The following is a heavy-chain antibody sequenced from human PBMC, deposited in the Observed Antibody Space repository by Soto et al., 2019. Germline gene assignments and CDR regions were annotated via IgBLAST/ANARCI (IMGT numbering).Heavy chain of an antibody. J-gene: IGHJ4*02. CDR3: ARDRVYCTTTTCSLDY. Sequence: LRLSCAASGFTFSRYTMNWVRLAPGKGLEWVSSISKSDSYIYYADSVKGRFTISRDNTKNSLYLQMNSLRVEDTAVYYCARDRVYCTTTTCSLDYWGQGTLVTVSS. D-gene: IGHD2-2*01. CDR2: ISKSDSYI. V-gene: IGHV3-21*01. CDR1: GFTFSRYT.